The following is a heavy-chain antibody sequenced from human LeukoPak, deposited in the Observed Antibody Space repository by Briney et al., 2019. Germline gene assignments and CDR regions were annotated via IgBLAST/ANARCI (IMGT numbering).Heavy chain of an antibody. V-gene: IGHV3-30*07. CDR1: GFTFSSYA. CDR3: GRFGYVAAVDL. J-gene: IGHJ4*02. D-gene: IGHD3-10*01. CDR2: ISYDGSNK. Sequence: GRSLRLSCAASGFTFSSYAMHWVRQAPGKGLEWVAVISYDGSNKYYADSVKGRFTISRDNAKNLVYLQMNSLGAEDTAVYSCGRFGYVAAVDLWGQGTLVTVSS.